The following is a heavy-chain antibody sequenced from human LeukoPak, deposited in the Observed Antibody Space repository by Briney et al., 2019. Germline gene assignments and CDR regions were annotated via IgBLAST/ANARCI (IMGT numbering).Heavy chain of an antibody. CDR1: GDSVSRTNAA. V-gene: IGHV6-1*01. Sequence: SQTLSLTCAISGDSVSRTNAAWNWIRQSPSRGLEWLGRTYYRTRWYSDSAVSVKSRIIINPDTSKNQFSLQLNSMTPEDTAVYYCARGGFDMTMALFDQWGQGTPVTVSS. CDR2: TYYRTRWYS. J-gene: IGHJ4*02. CDR3: ARGGFDMTMALFDQ. D-gene: IGHD2-15*01.